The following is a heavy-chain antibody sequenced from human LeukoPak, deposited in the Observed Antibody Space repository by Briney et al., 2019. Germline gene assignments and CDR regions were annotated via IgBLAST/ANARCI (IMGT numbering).Heavy chain of an antibody. D-gene: IGHD3-22*01. Sequence: PGGSLRLSCAASGFTFSNYGVNWVRQAPGKGLEWVSGINWNGGRTGYADSMKGRFIISRDNAKNSLYLQVNSLRAEDTALYYCARNFGGGDSSGPYYWGQGTLVTVSS. CDR2: INWNGGRT. V-gene: IGHV3-20*04. J-gene: IGHJ4*02. CDR3: ARNFGGGDSSGPYY. CDR1: GFTFSNYG.